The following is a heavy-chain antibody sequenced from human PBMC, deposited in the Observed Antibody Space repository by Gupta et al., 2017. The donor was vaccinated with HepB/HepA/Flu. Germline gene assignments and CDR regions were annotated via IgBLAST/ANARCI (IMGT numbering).Heavy chain of an antibody. J-gene: IGHJ4*02. V-gene: IGHV4-39*01. CDR3: SRYPYSSGWQAFDY. CDR1: GGSISSTTSY. D-gene: IGHD6-19*01. CDR2: IYYSGTT. Sequence: QLQLQESGTGLVKPSETLSLTCTVSGGSISSTTSYWGWFRQPPGKGLEWIGSIYYSGTTYYNPSLRSRVTLSVDTSKNQVSLKLSSVTAADTAMYYCSRYPYSSGWQAFDYWGQGTLVTVSS.